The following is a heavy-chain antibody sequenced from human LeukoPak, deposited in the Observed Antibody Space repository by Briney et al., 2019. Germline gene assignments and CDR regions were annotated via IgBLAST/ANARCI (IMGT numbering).Heavy chain of an antibody. J-gene: IGHJ4*02. V-gene: IGHV3-23*01. CDR3: GRDWKLDY. CDR2: ISGSGGST. D-gene: IGHD1-1*01. Sequence: PGGSLRLSCAASGFTFSSYAMSWVRQAPGKGLEWVSAISGSGGSTYYADSVKGRFTISRDNSRNTLYLQMKSLRVEDTAIYYCGRDWKLDYWGQGSLVTVSS. CDR1: GFTFSSYA.